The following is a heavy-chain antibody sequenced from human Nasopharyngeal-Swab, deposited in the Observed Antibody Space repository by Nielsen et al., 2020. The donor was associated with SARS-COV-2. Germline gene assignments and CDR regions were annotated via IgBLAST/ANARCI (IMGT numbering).Heavy chain of an antibody. J-gene: IGHJ6*02. D-gene: IGHD2-15*01. Sequence: GESLKISCAASGFTFSNYWMSWVRQAPGKGLEWVANIKQDGSKKYYVDSVKGRFTISRDNAKNSLYLQMNSLRAEDTAVYYCARDKGGYYYGMDVWGQGTTVTVSS. CDR2: IKQDGSKK. V-gene: IGHV3-7*01. CDR1: GFTFSNYW. CDR3: ARDKGGYYYGMDV.